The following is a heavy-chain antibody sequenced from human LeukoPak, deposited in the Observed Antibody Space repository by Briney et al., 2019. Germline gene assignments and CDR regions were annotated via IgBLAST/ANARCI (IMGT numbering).Heavy chain of an antibody. Sequence: GGSLRLSCVVSGFTFDSYSMNWVRQARGKGLEWISYISNSGSPIYYADSVKGRFTISRDKDKSSLYLQMNSLGADDTAVYYCARGLALGLTVTPKAFDYWGHGTLVTVSS. CDR2: ISNSGSPI. J-gene: IGHJ4*01. D-gene: IGHD4-11*01. CDR1: GFTFDSYS. CDR3: ARGLALGLTVTPKAFDY. V-gene: IGHV3-48*01.